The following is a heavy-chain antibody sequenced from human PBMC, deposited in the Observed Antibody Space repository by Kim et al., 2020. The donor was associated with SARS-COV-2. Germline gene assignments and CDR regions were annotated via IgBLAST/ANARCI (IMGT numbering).Heavy chain of an antibody. CDR2: INHSGYT. Sequence: SETLTLTCAVYGGSFSDYYWTWIRQPPGKGLEWIGEINHSGYTSYNPSLKSRVTISVDTSKNQFSLKLSSVTAADTAVYYCARGVRTFSMIVVVITAQTYYFDSWSQGTLVTVSS. CDR3: ARGVRTFSMIVVVITAQTYYFDS. D-gene: IGHD3-22*01. V-gene: IGHV4-34*01. CDR1: GGSFSDYY. J-gene: IGHJ4*02.